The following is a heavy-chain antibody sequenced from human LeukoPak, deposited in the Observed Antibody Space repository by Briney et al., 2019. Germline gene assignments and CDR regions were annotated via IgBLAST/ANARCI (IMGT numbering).Heavy chain of an antibody. J-gene: IGHJ4*02. Sequence: SETLSLTCTVSGGSISSGVYYWSWIRQPPGKGLEWIGYIYYSGSAYYSPSLKSRVTISVDTSKNQFSLKLSPVTAADTAVYYCARVFGYSYGYTRFDYWGQGTPVTVSS. V-gene: IGHV4-30-4*08. CDR1: GGSISSGVYY. CDR2: IYYSGSA. CDR3: ARVFGYSYGYTRFDY. D-gene: IGHD5-18*01.